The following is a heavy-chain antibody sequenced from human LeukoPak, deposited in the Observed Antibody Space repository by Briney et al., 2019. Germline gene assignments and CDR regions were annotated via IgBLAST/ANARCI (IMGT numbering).Heavy chain of an antibody. CDR1: GGSISSYY. V-gene: IGHV4-59*01. CDR3: ARLRDGYNWGAYYYYMDV. CDR2: IYYSGST. D-gene: IGHD5-24*01. J-gene: IGHJ6*03. Sequence: PSETLSLTCTVSGGSISSYYWSWIRQPPGKGLEWIGYIYYSGSTNYNPSLKSRVTISVDTSKNQFSLKLSSVTAADTAVYYCARLRDGYNWGAYYYYMDVWGKGTTVTISS.